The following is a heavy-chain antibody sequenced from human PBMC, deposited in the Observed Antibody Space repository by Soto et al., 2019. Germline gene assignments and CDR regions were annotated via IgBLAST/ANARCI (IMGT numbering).Heavy chain of an antibody. Sequence: PVGSLRLSCAASGFTFSSYAMSWVRQAPGKGLEWVSAISGSGGSTYYADSVKGRFTISRDNSKNTLYLQMNSLRAEDTAVYYCAKGPGSGYYPFDYWGQGTLVTVPQ. CDR2: ISGSGGST. CDR1: GFTFSSYA. J-gene: IGHJ4*02. CDR3: AKGPGSGYYPFDY. D-gene: IGHD3-3*01. V-gene: IGHV3-23*01.